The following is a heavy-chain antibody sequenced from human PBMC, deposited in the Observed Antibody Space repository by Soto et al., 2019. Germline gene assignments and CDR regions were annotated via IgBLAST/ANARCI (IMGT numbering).Heavy chain of an antibody. J-gene: IGHJ5*02. CDR3: ARGIAAAGTGWFDP. D-gene: IGHD6-13*01. CDR1: GGSISSGDYD. V-gene: IGHV4-30-4*01. CDR2: IYYSGST. Sequence: LALPCTVSGGSISSGDYDWSWIRQPPGKGLEWIGYIYYSGSTYYNPSLNSRVTISVDTSKKQFSLKLSSVTAADTAVYYCARGIAAAGTGWFDPWGQGTLVTVSS.